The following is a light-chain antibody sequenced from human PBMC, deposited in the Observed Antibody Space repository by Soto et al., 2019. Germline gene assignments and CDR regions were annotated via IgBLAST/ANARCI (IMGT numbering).Light chain of an antibody. Sequence: EIVLTQSPGTLSLSPGERATLSCRASQSVSRTYLAWYQQKPGQAPRLLIYGASSRATGIPDRFSGSWSGTDFTLAISRLEPEDFAVYYCQRYGNSPPMYTFGQGTRLEI. V-gene: IGKV3-20*01. CDR3: QRYGNSPPMYT. J-gene: IGKJ2*01. CDR2: GAS. CDR1: QSVSRTY.